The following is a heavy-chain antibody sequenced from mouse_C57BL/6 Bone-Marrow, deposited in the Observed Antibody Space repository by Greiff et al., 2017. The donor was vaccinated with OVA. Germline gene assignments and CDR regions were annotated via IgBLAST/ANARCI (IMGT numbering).Heavy chain of an antibody. Sequence: QVQLQQPGAELVKPGASVKMSCKASGYTFTSYWITWVKQRPGQGLEWIGDIYPGSGSTNYNEKFKSKATLTVDTSSSTAYMQLSSLTSEDSAVYYCAPYYYGSSYLYAMDYWGQGTSGTVSS. V-gene: IGHV1-55*01. D-gene: IGHD1-1*01. CDR1: GYTFTSYW. CDR2: IYPGSGST. CDR3: APYYYGSSYLYAMDY. J-gene: IGHJ4*01.